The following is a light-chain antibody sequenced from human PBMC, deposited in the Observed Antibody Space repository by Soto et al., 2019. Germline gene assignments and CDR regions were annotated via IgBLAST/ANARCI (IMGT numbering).Light chain of an antibody. Sequence: EIVLTQSPGTLSLSPGERATLSCRASQRISNSYLAWYQQKPGQAPRLLLYDASSRATGIPDRVSGSGSGTDFTLTISRLEPEDFAVYYCQQDARPPFAFGQGTKVDIK. CDR3: QQDARPPFA. V-gene: IGKV3-20*01. CDR1: QRISNSY. CDR2: DAS. J-gene: IGKJ2*01.